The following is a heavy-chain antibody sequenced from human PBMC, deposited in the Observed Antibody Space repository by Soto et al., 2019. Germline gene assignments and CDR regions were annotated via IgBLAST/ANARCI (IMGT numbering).Heavy chain of an antibody. CDR1: GYTLTELS. D-gene: IGHD6-13*01. V-gene: IGHV1-24*01. CDR3: ATVSLNIAAAEPDY. J-gene: IGHJ4*02. CDR2: FDPEDGET. Sequence: ASVKVSCKAFGYTLTELSMHWVRQAPGKGLEWMGGFDPEDGETIYAQKFQGRVTMTEDTSTDTAYMELSSLRSEDTAVYYCATVSLNIAAAEPDYWGQGTLVTVSS.